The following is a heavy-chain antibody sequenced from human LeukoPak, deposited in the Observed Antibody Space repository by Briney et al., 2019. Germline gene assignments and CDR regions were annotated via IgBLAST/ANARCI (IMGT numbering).Heavy chain of an antibody. CDR3: ARDRVGGNSGLDY. CDR1: GFTFSSYS. D-gene: IGHD4-23*01. J-gene: IGHJ4*02. Sequence: GGSLRLSCAASGFTFSSYSMNWVRQAPGKGLEWVSSISSSSSYIYYADSVKGRFTISRDNAKNSLYLQMNSLRAEDTAVYYCARDRVGGNSGLDYWGQGTLVTVSS. V-gene: IGHV3-21*01. CDR2: ISSSSSYI.